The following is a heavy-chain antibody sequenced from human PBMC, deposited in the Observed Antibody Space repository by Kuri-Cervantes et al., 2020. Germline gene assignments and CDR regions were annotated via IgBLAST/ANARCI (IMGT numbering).Heavy chain of an antibody. CDR2: INAGNGNT. CDR3: AREVVAGNFDY. Sequence: ASVKVSCKASGYTFTYYAMHWVRQAPGQRLEWMGWINAGNGNTKYSQKFQGRVTITRDISASTAYMEPNSLRSEDTAVYYCAREVVAGNFDYWGQGTLVTDSS. D-gene: IGHD6-19*01. J-gene: IGHJ4*02. CDR1: GYTFTYYA. V-gene: IGHV1-3*01.